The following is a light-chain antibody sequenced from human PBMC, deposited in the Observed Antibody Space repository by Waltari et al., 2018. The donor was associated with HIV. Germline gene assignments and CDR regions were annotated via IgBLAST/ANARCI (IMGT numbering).Light chain of an antibody. CDR1: SSDVGSCKF. CDR2: EGT. J-gene: IGLJ3*02. Sequence: QSALTQPASVSGSPGQSISFSCNGTSSDVGSCKFVSRYQQHPGKAPKLLIYEGTKRPSGVSNRFSASKSGNTASLTISGLQAEDEADYYCCSCATPNTRVFGGGTKLTVL. V-gene: IGLV2-23*01. CDR3: CSCATPNTRV.